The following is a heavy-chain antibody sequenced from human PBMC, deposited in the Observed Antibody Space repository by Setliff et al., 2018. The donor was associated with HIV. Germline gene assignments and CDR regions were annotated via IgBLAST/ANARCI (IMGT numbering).Heavy chain of an antibody. V-gene: IGHV4-39*01. CDR1: GGSITSTNFY. Sequence: SETLSLTCTVSGGSITSTNFYWGWVRQPPGKGLEWIGSIYHDGSTYYNPSLKSRLTISLDTSNNQFSVRLTSVTAADTAIYYCSRLYYNFWAGHRAFFNYWGQGTLVTVSS. J-gene: IGHJ4*02. CDR3: SRLYYNFWAGHRAFFNY. CDR2: IYHDGST. D-gene: IGHD3-3*01.